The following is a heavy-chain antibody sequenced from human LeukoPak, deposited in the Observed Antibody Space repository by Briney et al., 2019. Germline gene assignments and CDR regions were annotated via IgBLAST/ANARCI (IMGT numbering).Heavy chain of an antibody. Sequence: SETLSLTCTVSGSSISSYYWSWIRQPPGKGLEWIGYIYYSGSTNYNPSLKSRVTISVDTSKNQFSLKLSSVTAADTAVYYCARGRSQGIAAAGSGFDYWGQGTLVTVSS. CDR3: ARGRSQGIAAAGSGFDY. D-gene: IGHD6-13*01. J-gene: IGHJ4*02. V-gene: IGHV4-59*01. CDR1: GSSISSYY. CDR2: IYYSGST.